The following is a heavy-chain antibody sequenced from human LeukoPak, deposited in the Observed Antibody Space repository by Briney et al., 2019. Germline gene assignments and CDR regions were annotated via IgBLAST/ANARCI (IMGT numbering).Heavy chain of an antibody. V-gene: IGHV3-53*01. CDR3: AREAAAGTRNFDC. CDR1: GFTVSSNY. Sequence: GGSLRLSCAASGFTVSSNYMSWVRQAPGKGLEWVSVIYSGGSTYYADSVKGRFTISRDNSKNTLYLQMNSLRAEDTAVYYCAREAAAGTRNFDCWGEGTLVTVSS. CDR2: IYSGGST. J-gene: IGHJ4*02. D-gene: IGHD6-13*01.